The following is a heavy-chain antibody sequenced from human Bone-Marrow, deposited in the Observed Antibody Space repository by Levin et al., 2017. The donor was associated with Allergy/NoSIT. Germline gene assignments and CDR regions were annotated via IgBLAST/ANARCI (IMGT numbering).Heavy chain of an antibody. Sequence: AGGSLRLSCAASGFTFSSYWMHWVRQAPGKGLLWVSRINSDGSSTTYADSVKGRFTISRDNAKNTLYLQMNNLRAEDTAVYYCARDVKLGNAFDIWGQGTMVTVSS. CDR3: ARDVKLGNAFDI. CDR2: INSDGSST. D-gene: IGHD1-7*01. J-gene: IGHJ3*02. CDR1: GFTFSSYW. V-gene: IGHV3-74*03.